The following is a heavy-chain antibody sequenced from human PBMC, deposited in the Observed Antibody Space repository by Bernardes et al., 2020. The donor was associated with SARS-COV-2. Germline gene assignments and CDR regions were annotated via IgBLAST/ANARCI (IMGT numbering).Heavy chain of an antibody. Sequence: GGSLRLSCAASGFTFSSYAMRWVRQTPGKGLEWVAAVSSTGGSTYYADSVKGRFTISRDNSKNTPYLQMNSLRAEDTAVYYCAKENGNWNEVIDYWGQGTLVTVSS. CDR1: GFTFSSYA. CDR2: VSSTGGST. V-gene: IGHV3-23*01. J-gene: IGHJ4*02. CDR3: AKENGNWNEVIDY. D-gene: IGHD1-1*01.